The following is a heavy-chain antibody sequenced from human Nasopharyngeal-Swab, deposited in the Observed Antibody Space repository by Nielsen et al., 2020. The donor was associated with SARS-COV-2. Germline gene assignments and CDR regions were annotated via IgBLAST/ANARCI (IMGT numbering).Heavy chain of an antibody. J-gene: IGHJ3*02. CDR2: IYPGDSDT. CDR1: GSSFTSYW. V-gene: IGHV5-51*01. CDR3: ARRTVAYCGGDCYSVAFDI. D-gene: IGHD2-21*01. Sequence: GESLKISCKGSGSSFTSYWIGWVRQMPGKGLEWMGIIYPGDSDTRYSPSFQGQVTISADKSISTAYLRWSSLKASDTAMYYCARRTVAYCGGDCYSVAFDIWGQGTMVTVSS.